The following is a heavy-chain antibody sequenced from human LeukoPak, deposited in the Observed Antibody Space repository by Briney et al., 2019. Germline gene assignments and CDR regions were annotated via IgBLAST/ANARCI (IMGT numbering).Heavy chain of an antibody. CDR1: GGSFSGYY. CDR3: ARSMVRGVPFDY. V-gene: IGHV4-34*01. J-gene: IGHJ4*02. D-gene: IGHD3-10*01. CDR2: INHSGST. Sequence: SETLSLTCAVYGGSFSGYYWSWIRQPPGKGLEWIGEINHSGSTNYNPSLKSRVIISVDTSKNQFSLKLSSVTAADTAVYYCARSMVRGVPFDYWGQGTLVTVSS.